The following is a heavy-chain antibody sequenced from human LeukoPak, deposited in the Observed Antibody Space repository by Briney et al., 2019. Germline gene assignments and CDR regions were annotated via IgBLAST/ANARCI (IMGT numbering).Heavy chain of an antibody. CDR2: ISSSSSYI. J-gene: IGHJ4*02. V-gene: IGHV3-21*01. CDR1: GFTFSSYS. Sequence: GGSLRLSCAASGFTFSSYSMNWVRQAPGKGLEWVSSISSSSSYIYYADSVKGRFTISRDNAMNSLYLQMNSLRAEDTAVYYCARERRGYSYGEYYFDYWGQGTLVTVSS. CDR3: ARERRGYSYGEYYFDY. D-gene: IGHD5-18*01.